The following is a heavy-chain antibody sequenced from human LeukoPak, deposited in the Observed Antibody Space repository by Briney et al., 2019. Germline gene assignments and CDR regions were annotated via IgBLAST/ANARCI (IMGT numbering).Heavy chain of an antibody. CDR2: IKQDGSEK. CDR3: AKDRSPSCCDAFDI. CDR1: GFTFSNCW. D-gene: IGHD2-2*01. J-gene: IGHJ3*02. Sequence: PGGSLRLSCTASGFTFSNCWMSWVRQPPGKGLEWVAIIKQDGSEKHYVDSVKGRFTISRDNTKNSLYLQMNSLRGEDTALYYCAKDRSPSCCDAFDIWGQGTMVTVSS. V-gene: IGHV3-7*05.